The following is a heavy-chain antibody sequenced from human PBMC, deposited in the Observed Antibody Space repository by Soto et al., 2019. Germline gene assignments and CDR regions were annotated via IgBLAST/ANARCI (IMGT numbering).Heavy chain of an antibody. CDR3: PKERGYSGYDSFDY. D-gene: IGHD5-12*01. CDR1: GFSFSSAW. Sequence: PGGSLRLSCAGSGFSFSSAWINWVRQAPGKGLEWVSAISGSGGTTYYADSVKGRFTISRDNSKNTLYLQMNSLRAEDTAVYYCPKERGYSGYDSFDYWGQGTLVTVSS. CDR2: ISGSGGTT. J-gene: IGHJ4*02. V-gene: IGHV3-23*01.